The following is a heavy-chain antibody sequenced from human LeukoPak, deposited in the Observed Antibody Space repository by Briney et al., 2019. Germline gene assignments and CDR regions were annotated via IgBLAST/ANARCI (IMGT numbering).Heavy chain of an antibody. CDR2: INHSGST. V-gene: IGHV4-34*01. Sequence: SETLSLTCAVYGGSFSGYYWSWIRQPPGKGLEWIGEINHSGSTNYNPTLKSRVTISVDTSKNQFSLKLSSVTAADTAVYYCARTPSGPSDYWGQGTLVTVSS. D-gene: IGHD1-26*01. CDR3: ARTPSGPSDY. CDR1: GGSFSGYY. J-gene: IGHJ4*02.